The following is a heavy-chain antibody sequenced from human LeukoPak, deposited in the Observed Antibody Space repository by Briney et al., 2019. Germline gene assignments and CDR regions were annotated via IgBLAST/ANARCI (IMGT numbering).Heavy chain of an antibody. V-gene: IGHV1-18*01. CDR1: GYTFTSYG. CDR2: ISAYNGNT. CDR3: ARVPYSSNGLLAFDI. Sequence: GASVKVSCKASGYTFTSYGISWVRQAPGQGLEWMGWISAYNGNTNYAQKLQGRVTMTTDTSTSTAYMELRSLRSEDTAVYYCARVPYSSNGLLAFDIWGQGTMVTVSS. D-gene: IGHD6-13*01. J-gene: IGHJ3*02.